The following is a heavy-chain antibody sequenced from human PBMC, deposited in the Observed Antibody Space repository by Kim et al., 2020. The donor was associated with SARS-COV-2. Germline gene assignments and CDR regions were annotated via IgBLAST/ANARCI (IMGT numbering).Heavy chain of an antibody. CDR2: IWYDGSNK. CDR3: AKDRDYGDGQYYFDY. Sequence: GGSLRLSCAASGFTFSSYGMHWVRQAPGKGLEWVAVIWYDGSNKYYADSVKGRFTISRDNSKNTLYLQMNSLRAEDTAVYYCAKDRDYGDGQYYFDYWGQGTLVTVSS. D-gene: IGHD4-17*01. V-gene: IGHV3-33*06. CDR1: GFTFSSYG. J-gene: IGHJ4*02.